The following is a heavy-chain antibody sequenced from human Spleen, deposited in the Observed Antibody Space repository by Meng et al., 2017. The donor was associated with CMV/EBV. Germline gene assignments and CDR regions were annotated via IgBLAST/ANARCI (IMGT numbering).Heavy chain of an antibody. Sequence: GESLKISCAASGFTFSSYAMSWVRQAPGKGLVWVSRINSDGSSTSYADSVKGRFTISRDNAKNTLYLQMNSLRAEDTAVYYCARGGPNYDFWSGGGWFDPWGQGTLVTVSS. CDR1: GFTFSSYA. CDR2: INSDGSST. D-gene: IGHD3-3*01. J-gene: IGHJ5*02. CDR3: ARGGPNYDFWSGGGWFDP. V-gene: IGHV3-74*01.